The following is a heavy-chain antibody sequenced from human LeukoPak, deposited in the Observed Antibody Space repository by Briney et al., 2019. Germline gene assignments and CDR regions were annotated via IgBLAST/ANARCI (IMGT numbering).Heavy chain of an antibody. V-gene: IGHV3-66*02. J-gene: IGHJ4*02. CDR3: ARQGELELRTFFDY. D-gene: IGHD1-7*01. Sequence: GGSVRLSCAASGFTVSSNYMSWVRQAPGKGLEWVSVIYSGGSTYYADSVKGRFTISRDNSKNTLYLQMNSLRAEDTAVYYCARQGELELRTFFDYWGQGTLVTVSS. CDR1: GFTVSSNY. CDR2: IYSGGST.